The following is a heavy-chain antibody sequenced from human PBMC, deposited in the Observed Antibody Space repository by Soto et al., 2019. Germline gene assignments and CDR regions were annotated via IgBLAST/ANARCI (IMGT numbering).Heavy chain of an antibody. CDR1: GFTVSSNY. CDR3: ALHIVGPTTEYFQH. J-gene: IGHJ1*01. D-gene: IGHD1-26*01. V-gene: IGHV3-66*04. Sequence: PGGSLRLSCAASGFTVSSNYMSWVRQAPGKGLEWVSVIYSGGSTYYADSVKGRFTTSRDNYKNTLYLQMNSLRAEDTAVYYCALHIVGPTTEYFQHCRQDSLVTVSS. CDR2: IYSGGST.